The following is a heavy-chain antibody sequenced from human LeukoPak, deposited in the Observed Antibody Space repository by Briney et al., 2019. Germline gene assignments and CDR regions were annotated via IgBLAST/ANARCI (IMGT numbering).Heavy chain of an antibody. Sequence: SETLSLTCTVSGVSISSGGYSWSWIRQPPGKGLEWIGYIYHSGSTYYNPSLKSRVTISVDTSKNQFSLKLSSVTAADTAVYYCARDPYSGSPDYFDYWGQGTLVTVSS. CDR3: ARDPYSGSPDYFDY. CDR1: GVSISSGGYS. D-gene: IGHD1-26*01. V-gene: IGHV4-30-2*01. J-gene: IGHJ4*02. CDR2: IYHSGST.